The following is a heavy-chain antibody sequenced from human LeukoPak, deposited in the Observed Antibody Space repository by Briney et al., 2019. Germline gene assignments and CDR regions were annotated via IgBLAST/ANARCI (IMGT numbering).Heavy chain of an antibody. J-gene: IGHJ4*02. CDR2: INPNTGDT. D-gene: IGHD3-22*01. V-gene: IGHV1-2*02. Sequence: ASVKVSCKASGYTFTGYYIHWVRQAPGQGLEWMGWINPNTGDTNYAQKFQGRVTMTRDTSISTAYMELTRLRSDDTAVYYCARGYYDSSAYYSADYWGQGTLVAVSS. CDR1: GYTFTGYY. CDR3: ARGYYDSSAYYSADY.